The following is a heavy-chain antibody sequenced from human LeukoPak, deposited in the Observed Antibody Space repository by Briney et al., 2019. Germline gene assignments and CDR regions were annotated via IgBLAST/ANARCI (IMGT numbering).Heavy chain of an antibody. Sequence: GGSLRLSCAASGFTFSTYGMSWVRQAPGKGLEWLSYISGSSSAINYADSVKGRFTISRDNAKDSLFLQMNSLRAEDTAVYYCATYSGYDRIFDYWGQGTLVTVSS. CDR2: ISGSSSAI. D-gene: IGHD5-12*01. V-gene: IGHV3-48*01. J-gene: IGHJ4*02. CDR3: ATYSGYDRIFDY. CDR1: GFTFSTYG.